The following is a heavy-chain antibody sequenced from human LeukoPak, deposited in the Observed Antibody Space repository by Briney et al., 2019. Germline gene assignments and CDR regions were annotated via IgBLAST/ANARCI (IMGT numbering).Heavy chain of an antibody. Sequence: GGSLRLSCAASAFTFSSYEMNRVRQAPGKGLEWVSYISSSGNTIYYADSVKGRFTISRDNAKNSLYLQMNSLRAEDTAVYYCARERGLGAFDIWGQGTMVTVSS. CDR2: ISSSGNTI. V-gene: IGHV3-48*03. J-gene: IGHJ3*02. D-gene: IGHD3/OR15-3a*01. CDR1: AFTFSSYE. CDR3: ARERGLGAFDI.